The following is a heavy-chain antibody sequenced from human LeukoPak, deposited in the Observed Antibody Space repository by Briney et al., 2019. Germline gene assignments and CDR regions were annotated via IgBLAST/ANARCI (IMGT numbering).Heavy chain of an antibody. CDR1: GGSISSGSYY. J-gene: IGHJ4*02. CDR3: ASSPYDFWSGYPPTSYFDY. CDR2: VYTSGST. D-gene: IGHD3-3*01. Sequence: SETLSLTCTVSGGSISSGSYYWSWIRQPAGKGLEWIGRVYTSGSTNYNPSLKSRVTISVDTSKNQFSLKLSSVTAADTAVYYCASSPYDFWSGYPPTSYFDYWGQGTLVTVSS. V-gene: IGHV4-61*02.